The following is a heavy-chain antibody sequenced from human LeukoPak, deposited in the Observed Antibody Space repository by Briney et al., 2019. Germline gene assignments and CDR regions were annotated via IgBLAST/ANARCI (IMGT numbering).Heavy chain of an antibody. D-gene: IGHD3-10*02. V-gene: IGHV3-9*01. J-gene: IGHJ3*01. CDR3: AKDLGHVGRIAFDV. Sequence: GRSLRLSCAASGFVFDDYAIHWVRQAPGKGLEWISGISWNSGSIGYVDSVKGRFTISRDNAKNSLYLQMNSLRAEDTALYFCAKDLGHVGRIAFDVWGQGTMVTVSS. CDR1: GFVFDDYA. CDR2: ISWNSGSI.